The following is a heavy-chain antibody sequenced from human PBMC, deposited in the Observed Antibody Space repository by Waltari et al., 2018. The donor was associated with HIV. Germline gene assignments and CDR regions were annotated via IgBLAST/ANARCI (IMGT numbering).Heavy chain of an antibody. CDR2: IYSGGST. D-gene: IGHD3-22*01. J-gene: IGHJ6*02. Sequence: EVQLVESGGGLIQPGWSLRLSCAAPGFTVSSNYLSWVRQAPGKGLEWVAVIYSGGSTYYADSVKGRFTSSRDNSKNTLYLQMNSLRAEDTAVYYCARDHDSSGWSFYYGMDVWGQGTTVTVSS. CDR3: ARDHDSSGWSFYYGMDV. V-gene: IGHV3-53*01. CDR1: GFTVSSNY.